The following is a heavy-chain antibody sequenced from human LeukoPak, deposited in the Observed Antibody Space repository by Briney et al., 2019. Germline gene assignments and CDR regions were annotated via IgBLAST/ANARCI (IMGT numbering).Heavy chain of an antibody. D-gene: IGHD6-19*01. Sequence: ASVKVSCRASGYTFTGYHMHWVRQAPGQGLEWMGWINPNSGGTNYAQKFQGRVTMTRDTSISTAYMELSRLRSDDTAVYYCARASWWSSSGWYAKPRAFDYWGQGTLVTVSS. CDR2: INPNSGGT. V-gene: IGHV1-2*02. CDR1: GYTFTGYH. J-gene: IGHJ4*02. CDR3: ARASWWSSSGWYAKPRAFDY.